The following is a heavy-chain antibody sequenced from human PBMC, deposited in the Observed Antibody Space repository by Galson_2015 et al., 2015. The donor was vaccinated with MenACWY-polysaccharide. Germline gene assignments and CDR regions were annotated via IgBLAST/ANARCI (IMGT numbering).Heavy chain of an antibody. Sequence: SLRLSCAASGFTFNSYSMKWVRQAPGKGLEWVSSITSSSSYIDYADSVKGRFTISRDNAKNSLYLQMNSLRAEDTAVYYCGKDYDFWTGYYMGVMRFDPWGQGTLVTVSS. CDR2: ITSSSSYI. CDR1: GFTFNSYS. D-gene: IGHD3-3*01. J-gene: IGHJ5*02. V-gene: IGHV3-21*01. CDR3: GKDYDFWTGYYMGVMRFDP.